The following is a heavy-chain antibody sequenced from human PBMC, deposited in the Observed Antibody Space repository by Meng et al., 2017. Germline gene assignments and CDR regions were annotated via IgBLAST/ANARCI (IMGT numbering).Heavy chain of an antibody. CDR2: IWYDGSNK. CDR1: GFTFSSYG. J-gene: IGHJ5*02. CDR3: AREGANLHSSSWYLGWFDP. V-gene: IGHV3-33*01. D-gene: IGHD6-13*01. Sequence: GGSLRLSCAASGFTFSSYGMHWVRQAPGKGLEWVAVIWYDGSNKYYADSVKGRFTISRDNSKNTLYLQMNSLRAEDTAVYYCAREGANLHSSSWYLGWFDPWGQGTLVTVSS.